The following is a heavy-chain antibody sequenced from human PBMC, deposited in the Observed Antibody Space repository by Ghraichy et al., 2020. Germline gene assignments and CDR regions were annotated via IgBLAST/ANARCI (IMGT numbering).Heavy chain of an antibody. D-gene: IGHD3-22*01. V-gene: IGHV3-30*18. Sequence: GGSLRLSCAASGFTFSRFGMHWVRQAPGKGLEWVAVISFGGSDKFYADSVTGRFTISRDTSKNMLYMQMNSLRAEDTAVYYCAKALDTSFYDSSGYYPADSWGQGTLVTVSS. CDR1: GFTFSRFG. CDR2: ISFGGSDK. CDR3: AKALDTSFYDSSGYYPADS. J-gene: IGHJ4*02.